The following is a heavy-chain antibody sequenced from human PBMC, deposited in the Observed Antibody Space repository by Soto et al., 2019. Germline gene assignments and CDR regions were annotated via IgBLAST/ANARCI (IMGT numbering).Heavy chain of an antibody. Sequence: EVQLVESGGGLVKPGGSLRLSCAASGFTFSSYSMNWVRQAPGKGLEWVSSITSSSAFLYYADSLKGRFTIARDNARNSLYLQMHSLRAEDTAVYYCARETASGTTNIDYWGQGTLVTVSS. CDR1: GFTFSSYS. CDR2: ITSSSAFL. V-gene: IGHV3-21*01. CDR3: ARETASGTTNIDY. J-gene: IGHJ4*02. D-gene: IGHD1-7*01.